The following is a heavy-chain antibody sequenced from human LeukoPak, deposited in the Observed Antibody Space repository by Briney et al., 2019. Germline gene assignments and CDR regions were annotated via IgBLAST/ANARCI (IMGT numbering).Heavy chain of an antibody. CDR2: ISDIGSI. J-gene: IGHJ4*02. CDR3: AGHHPRNTVDF. D-gene: IGHD2-8*02. CDR1: GGSISSYY. Sequence: SETLSLTCTVSGGSISSYYWSWIRQPPGKGLEWIAYISDIGSINYNPSLKSRVTISLDTSKNQLSLKLSSVTAADTAVYYCAGHHPRNTVDFWGQGTLVTVSS. V-gene: IGHV4-59*08.